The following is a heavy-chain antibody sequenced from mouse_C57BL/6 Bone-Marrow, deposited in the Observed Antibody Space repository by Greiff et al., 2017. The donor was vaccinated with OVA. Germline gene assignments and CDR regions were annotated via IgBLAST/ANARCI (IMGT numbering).Heavy chain of an antibody. CDR2: IYPGDGDT. J-gene: IGHJ1*03. CDR3: ARYYYGSISFWYFDV. Sequence: QVHVKQSGAELVKPGASVKISCKASGYAFSSYWMNWVKQRPGKGLEWIGQIYPGDGDTNYNGKFKGKATLTADKSSSTAYMQLSSLTSEDSAVYFCARYYYGSISFWYFDVWGTGTTVTVSS. V-gene: IGHV1-80*01. D-gene: IGHD1-1*01. CDR1: GYAFSSYW.